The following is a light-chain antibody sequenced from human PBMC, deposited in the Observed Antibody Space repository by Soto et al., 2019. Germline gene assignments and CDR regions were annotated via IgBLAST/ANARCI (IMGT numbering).Light chain of an antibody. CDR1: SSDVGGYNY. CDR3: SSYTSSSTLVV. J-gene: IGLJ2*01. Sequence: QSALTQPASVSGSPGQSITLSCTGTSSDVGGYNYVSWYQQHPGKAPKLMIYDVSNRPSGVSNRFSGSKSGNTASLTISGLQAEDEDDYYCSSYTSSSTLVVFGGGTKLTVL. CDR2: DVS. V-gene: IGLV2-14*01.